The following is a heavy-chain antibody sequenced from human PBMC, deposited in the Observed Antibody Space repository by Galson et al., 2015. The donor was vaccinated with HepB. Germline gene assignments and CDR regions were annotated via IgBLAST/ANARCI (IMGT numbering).Heavy chain of an antibody. Sequence: SLRLSCAASGFTFSSYAMHWVRQAPGKGLEWVAVISYDGSNKYYADSVKGRFTISRDNSKNTLYLQMNSLRAEDTAVYYCARGLGVDTAMVDYWGQGTLVTVSS. CDR3: ARGLGVDTAMVDY. V-gene: IGHV3-30*04. J-gene: IGHJ4*02. CDR2: ISYDGSNK. CDR1: GFTFSSYA. D-gene: IGHD5-18*01.